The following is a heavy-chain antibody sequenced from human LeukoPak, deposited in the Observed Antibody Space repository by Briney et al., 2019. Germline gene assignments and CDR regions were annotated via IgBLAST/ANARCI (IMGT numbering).Heavy chain of an antibody. CDR3: ASTPITIFGVASYGMDV. CDR2: IYYSGST. Sequence: PSQTLSLTCTVSGGSISSGGYYWSWIRQHPGKGLEWIGYIYYSGSTYYNPSLESRVTISVDTSKNKFSLKLSSVTAADTAVYYCASTPITIFGVASYGMDVWGQGTTVTVSS. J-gene: IGHJ6*02. V-gene: IGHV4-31*03. CDR1: GGSISSGGYY. D-gene: IGHD3-3*01.